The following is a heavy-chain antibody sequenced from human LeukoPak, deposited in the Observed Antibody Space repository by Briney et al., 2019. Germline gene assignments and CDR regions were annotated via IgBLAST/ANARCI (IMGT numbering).Heavy chain of an antibody. CDR2: IWYDGSNK. CDR1: GFTFSSYA. CDR3: AKDMGAHQGVFDY. Sequence: PGGSLRLSCATSGFTFSSYAMSWVRQAPGKGLEWVAFIWYDGSNKYYVDSVKGRFTISRDNSKNTLYLQMNSLRAEDTAVYYCAKDMGAHQGVFDYWGQGTLVTVSS. J-gene: IGHJ4*02. V-gene: IGHV3-30*02. D-gene: IGHD3-16*01.